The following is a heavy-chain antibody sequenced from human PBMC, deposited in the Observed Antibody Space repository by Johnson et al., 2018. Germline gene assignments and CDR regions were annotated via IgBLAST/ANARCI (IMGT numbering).Heavy chain of an antibody. D-gene: IGHD3-10*01. CDR3: ARVWYDAFDI. CDR2: ISGCGGST. Sequence: EVQLVESGGGLVQPGGSLRLSCAASGFTFSSYAMSWVRQAPGKGLEWVSAISGCGGSTYYADSVKGRFTISRDNAKNSLYLQMNSLGAEDTAGYYGARVWYDAFDIWGQGTMVTVSS. CDR1: GFTFSSYA. V-gene: IGHV3-23*04. J-gene: IGHJ3*02.